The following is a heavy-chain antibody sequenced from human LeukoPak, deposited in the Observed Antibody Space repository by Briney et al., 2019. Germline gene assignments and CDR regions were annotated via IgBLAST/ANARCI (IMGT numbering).Heavy chain of an antibody. CDR1: GGSISSSSYY. Sequence: PSETLSLTCTVSGGSISSSSYYWGWIRQPPGKGLEWIGSIYYSGSTYYNPSLKSRVTISVDTSKNQFSLKLSSVTAADTAVYYCARLPKSTIFVSLDYYYMDVWGKGTTVTVSS. V-gene: IGHV4-39*01. CDR2: IYYSGST. J-gene: IGHJ6*03. D-gene: IGHD3-3*01. CDR3: ARLPKSTIFVSLDYYYMDV.